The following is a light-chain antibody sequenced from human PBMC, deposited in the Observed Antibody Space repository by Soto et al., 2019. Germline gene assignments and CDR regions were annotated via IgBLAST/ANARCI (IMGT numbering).Light chain of an antibody. Sequence: QSVLTQPPSVSAAPGQKVTISCSGSSSNIGNNYVSWYQQLPGTAPKLLIYDNNKRPSGIPDRFSGSKSGTSATLGITGLQTGDEADYYCGTWDCSRGAVVFGGGTKLTVL. CDR3: GTWDCSRGAVV. V-gene: IGLV1-51*01. CDR1: SSNIGNNY. CDR2: DNN. J-gene: IGLJ2*01.